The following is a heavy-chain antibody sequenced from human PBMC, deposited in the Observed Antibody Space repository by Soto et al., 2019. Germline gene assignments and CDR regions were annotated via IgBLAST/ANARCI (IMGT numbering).Heavy chain of an antibody. CDR3: AKSLCMDAAVGPYYGFDY. D-gene: IGHD5-18*01. V-gene: IGHV3-23*01. CDR1: GFTFSSYA. J-gene: IGHJ4*02. Sequence: GGSLRLSCAASGFTFSSYAMSWVRQAPGKGLEWVSAISGSGGSTYYADSVKGRFTISRDNSKNTLYLQMNSLRAEDTAVYYCAKSLCMDAAVGPYYGFDYWGQGTLVTVSS. CDR2: ISGSGGST.